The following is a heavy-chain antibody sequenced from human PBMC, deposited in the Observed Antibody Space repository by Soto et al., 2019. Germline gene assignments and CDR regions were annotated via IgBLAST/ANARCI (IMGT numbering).Heavy chain of an antibody. V-gene: IGHV3-7*04. D-gene: IGHD3-22*01. Sequence: GGSLRLSCAASGFTFSSYWMSWVRQAPGKGLEWVANIKQDGSEKYYVDSVKGRFTISRDNAKNSLYLQMNSLRAEDTAVYYCARFYYDSSGYLPSPYYYYYVMDVWGQGTTVTGSS. J-gene: IGHJ6*02. CDR3: ARFYYDSSGYLPSPYYYYYVMDV. CDR2: IKQDGSEK. CDR1: GFTFSSYW.